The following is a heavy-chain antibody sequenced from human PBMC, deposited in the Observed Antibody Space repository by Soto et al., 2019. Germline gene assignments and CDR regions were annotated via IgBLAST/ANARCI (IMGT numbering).Heavy chain of an antibody. V-gene: IGHV2-5*02. CDR2: IYWDDDK. D-gene: IGHD2-21*01. CDR1: GFSLTTGGVG. J-gene: IGHJ5*02. Sequence: SGPTLVNPTQTVTLTCTFSGFSLTTGGVGVVWIRQPPGKALEWLAVIYWDDDKRYRPSLKTRLTISKDTSKNQVLLTMTNMDPVDTATYFCAHSPFFGDKLDPWGQGTLVTVSS. CDR3: AHSPFFGDKLDP.